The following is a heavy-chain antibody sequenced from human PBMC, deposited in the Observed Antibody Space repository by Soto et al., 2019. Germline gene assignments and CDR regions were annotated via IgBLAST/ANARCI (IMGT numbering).Heavy chain of an antibody. J-gene: IGHJ3*02. Sequence: GKTSETLSLTCTVSGGSISSYYWSWIRQPPGKGLEWIGYIYYSGSTNYNPSLKSRVTISVDTSKNQFSLKLSSVTAADTAVYYCARHGYCSGGSCYSYAFDIWGQGTMVTVSS. V-gene: IGHV4-59*08. CDR2: IYYSGST. D-gene: IGHD2-15*01. CDR1: GGSISSYY. CDR3: ARHGYCSGGSCYSYAFDI.